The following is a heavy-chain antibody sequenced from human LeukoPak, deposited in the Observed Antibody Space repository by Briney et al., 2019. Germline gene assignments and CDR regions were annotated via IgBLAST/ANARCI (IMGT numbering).Heavy chain of an antibody. Sequence: PSETLSLTCTVSGGSISSSSYYWGWIRQPPGKGLEWIGSIYYSGSTYYNPSLKSRVTISVDTSKNQFSLKLSSVTAADTAVYYCAIYYGSSTGGFDYWGQGTLVTVSS. D-gene: IGHD3-10*01. V-gene: IGHV4-39*01. CDR2: IYYSGST. J-gene: IGHJ4*02. CDR3: AIYYGSSTGGFDY. CDR1: GGSISSSSYY.